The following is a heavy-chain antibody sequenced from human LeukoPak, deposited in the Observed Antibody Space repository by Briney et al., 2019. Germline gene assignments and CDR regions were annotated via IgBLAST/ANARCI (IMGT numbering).Heavy chain of an antibody. D-gene: IGHD3-10*01. Sequence: GGSMRLSCAASGITFSNAAIHWVRQAPGKRLEWVSGIVISGGSAFYADSVKGRFVISKDTSENTVYLQMNSLRADDAAVYFCAKEVALVVVRGQRGGHFFDFWGQGTLVTVSS. J-gene: IGHJ4*02. V-gene: IGHV3-23*01. CDR3: AKEVALVVVRGQRGGHFFDF. CDR2: IVISGGSA. CDR1: GITFSNAA.